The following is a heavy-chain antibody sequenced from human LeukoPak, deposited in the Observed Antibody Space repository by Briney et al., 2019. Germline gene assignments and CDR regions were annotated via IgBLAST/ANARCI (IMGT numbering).Heavy chain of an antibody. J-gene: IGHJ6*02. CDR1: GGSISSGDYY. CDR2: IYYSGST. D-gene: IGHD6-13*01. Sequence: SETLSLTCTVSGGSISSGDYYWSWIRQPPGKGLEWIGYIYYSGSTYYNPSLKSRVTISVDTSKNQFSLKLSSVTAADTAVYYCARVAGSSWFGYYYYGMDVWGQGTTVTVSS. CDR3: ARVAGSSWFGYYYYGMDV. V-gene: IGHV4-30-4*01.